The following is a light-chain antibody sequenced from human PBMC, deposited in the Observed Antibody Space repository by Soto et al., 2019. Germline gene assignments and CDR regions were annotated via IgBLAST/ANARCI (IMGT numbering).Light chain of an antibody. V-gene: IGKV1-5*01. CDR3: QQYNTYTTT. J-gene: IGKJ2*01. CDR1: QSLSNW. CDR2: DAS. Sequence: DIQMTQFPSTLSASAGDRVTITCRASQSLSNWLAWYQQKPGQAPKVLIYDASSLQSGVPSRVSGSGSGTEVTLTISSLQPDEAATYYCQQYNTYTTTFGQGTKLEIK.